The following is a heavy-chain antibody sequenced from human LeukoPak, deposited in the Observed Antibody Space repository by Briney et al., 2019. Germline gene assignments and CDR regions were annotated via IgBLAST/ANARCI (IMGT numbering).Heavy chain of an antibody. D-gene: IGHD3-10*01. CDR1: GYTFTGYY. Sequence: GASVKVSCKASGYTFTGYYMHWVRQAPGQGLEWMGWINPNSGGTNYAQKFQGRVTMTRNTSISTAYMELSSLRSEDTAVYYCARELRAVTYYYYYMDVWGKGTTVTVSS. CDR2: INPNSGGT. V-gene: IGHV1-2*02. J-gene: IGHJ6*03. CDR3: ARELRAVTYYYYYMDV.